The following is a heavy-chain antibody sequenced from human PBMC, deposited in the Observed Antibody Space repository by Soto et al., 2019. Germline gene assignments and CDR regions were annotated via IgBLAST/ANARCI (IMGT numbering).Heavy chain of an antibody. Sequence: EVQLLDSGGHLVQPGGSLRLSCAASGFTFSTYAMNWVRQAPGKSLEWVASITGGGTDTYYADSVKGRFTISRDNSKNTLYLQMSSLRAEDTAVYYCVKGSRGHCTGVPCYPIDYWAQGTLVIVSS. J-gene: IGHJ4*02. CDR3: VKGSRGHCTGVPCYPIDY. CDR2: ITGGGTDT. V-gene: IGHV3-23*01. D-gene: IGHD2-8*02. CDR1: GFTFSTYA.